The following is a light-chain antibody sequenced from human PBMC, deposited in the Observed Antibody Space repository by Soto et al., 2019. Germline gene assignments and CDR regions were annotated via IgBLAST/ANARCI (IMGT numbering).Light chain of an antibody. V-gene: IGKV3-20*01. CDR3: QHYGTSAL. J-gene: IGKJ3*01. CDR2: DAS. Sequence: EIVLTQSPGTLSLSPGERATLSCRASQSVSSSYLAWYQQKPGQAPRLLIYDASRATGIPDRFSGSGSGTDFTLTITRLEPDYFAVYYCQHYGTSALFGPGTKVDI. CDR1: QSVSSSY.